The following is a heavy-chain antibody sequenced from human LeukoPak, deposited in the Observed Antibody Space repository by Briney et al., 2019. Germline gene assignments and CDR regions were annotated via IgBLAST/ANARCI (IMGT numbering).Heavy chain of an antibody. CDR2: ISTSGGTI. V-gene: IGHV3-48*03. J-gene: IGHJ4*02. D-gene: IGHD5-18*01. CDR3: AREGYSYGLDY. CDR1: GFTFRSYE. Sequence: GGSLRLSCAASGFTFRSYEMNWVRQAPGQGLEWVSYISTSGGTIYYADSVKGRFTISRDNSKNILYLQMNSLRAEDTAVYYCAREGYSYGLDYWGQGTLVTVSS.